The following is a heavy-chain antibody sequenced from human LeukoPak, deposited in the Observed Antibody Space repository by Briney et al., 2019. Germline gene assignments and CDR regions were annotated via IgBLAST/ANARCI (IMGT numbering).Heavy chain of an antibody. J-gene: IGHJ4*02. Sequence: GESLKISCAGSGFTFGGYGMHWFRQTPGKGLEWVAVIAYEGSRAFYADSVKGRFTISRDNSKNTMSVQMDDLRAEDTAVYYCTRYNNDHFDYWGQGTLVTVSS. CDR3: TRYNNDHFDY. D-gene: IGHD1-14*01. CDR2: IAYEGSRA. CDR1: GFTFGGYG. V-gene: IGHV3-33*01.